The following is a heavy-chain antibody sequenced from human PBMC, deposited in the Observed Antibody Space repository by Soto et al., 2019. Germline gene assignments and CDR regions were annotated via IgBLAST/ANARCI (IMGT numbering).Heavy chain of an antibody. D-gene: IGHD3-22*01. V-gene: IGHV1-18*01. CDR1: GYTFTSYG. CDR3: ARGHYYDSSGDYMDV. Sequence: ASVKVSCKASGYTFTSYGISWVRQAPGQGLEWMGWISAYNGNTNYAQKLQGRVTMTTDTSTSTAYMELRSLRSDDAAVYYCARGHYYDSSGDYMDVWGQGTTVTVSS. CDR2: ISAYNGNT. J-gene: IGHJ6*02.